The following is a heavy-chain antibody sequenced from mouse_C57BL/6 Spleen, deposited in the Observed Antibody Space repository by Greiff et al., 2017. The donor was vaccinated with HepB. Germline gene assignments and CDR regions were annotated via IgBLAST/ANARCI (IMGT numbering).Heavy chain of an antibody. Sequence: EVQLVESEGGLVQPGSSMKLSCTASGFTFSDYYMAWVRQVPEKGLEWVANINYDGSSTYYLDSLKSRFIISRDNAKNILYLQMSSLKSEDTATYYCARDYSNYGYFDYWGQGTTLTVSS. CDR2: INYDGSST. CDR1: GFTFSDYY. CDR3: ARDYSNYGYFDY. V-gene: IGHV5-16*01. D-gene: IGHD2-5*01. J-gene: IGHJ2*01.